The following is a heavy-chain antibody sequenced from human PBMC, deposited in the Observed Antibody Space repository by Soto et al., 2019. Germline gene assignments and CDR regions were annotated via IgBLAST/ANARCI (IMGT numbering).Heavy chain of an antibody. V-gene: IGHV3-74*01. Sequence: PGGSLRLSCAASGFTFSSYWMHWVRQAPGKGLVWVSRINSDGSSTNYADSVKGRFTISRDNAKNTLYLQMNSLRAEDTAVYYCARDLTPIVVVVAATPPDYDGMDVSGQGTTVTVSS. CDR3: ARDLTPIVVVVAATPPDYDGMDV. J-gene: IGHJ6*02. CDR2: INSDGSST. D-gene: IGHD2-15*01. CDR1: GFTFSSYW.